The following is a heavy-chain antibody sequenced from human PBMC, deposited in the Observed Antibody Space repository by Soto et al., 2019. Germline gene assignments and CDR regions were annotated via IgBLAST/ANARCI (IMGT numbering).Heavy chain of an antibody. CDR2: ISGRGGST. D-gene: IGHD2-15*01. CDR1: GLTFSNYA. Sequence: GGSLRLSCAASGLTFSNYAMSWVRQAPGKGLEWVSAISGRGGSTYYADSVKGRFTISRGNSGNTLYLQMNSLRADDTAVYYCAKDQYANGWYYFDCWGQGTVVTVSS. J-gene: IGHJ4*02. V-gene: IGHV3-23*01. CDR3: AKDQYANGWYYFDC.